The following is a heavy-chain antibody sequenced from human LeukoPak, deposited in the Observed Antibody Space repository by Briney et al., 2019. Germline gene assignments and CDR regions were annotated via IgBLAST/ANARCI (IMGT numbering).Heavy chain of an antibody. D-gene: IGHD2-2*02. Sequence: PSETLSLTCTVSGGSISSCDYYWSWIRQPPGRGLEWIGYISHSGNSYFNPSLKSRIILSVDTSKNQFSLKLSSVTAADTAVYYCARQPSTRYCSSATCYTLDIWGQGTMVTVSS. CDR1: GGSISSCDYY. V-gene: IGHV4-30-4*08. CDR3: ARQPSTRYCSSATCYTLDI. CDR2: ISHSGNS. J-gene: IGHJ3*02.